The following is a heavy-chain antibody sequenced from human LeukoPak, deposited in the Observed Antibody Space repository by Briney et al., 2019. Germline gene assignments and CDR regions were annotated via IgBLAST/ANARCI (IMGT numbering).Heavy chain of an antibody. Sequence: SQTLSLTCTVSVGSISSGGYYWSWIRQHPGKGLEWIGYIYYSGSTYYNPSLKSRFTISVATSKNQFSLKLSSVTAADTAVYYCARRLPSPSSSFTFDYWGQGTLVTVSS. D-gene: IGHD6-6*01. CDR2: IYYSGST. CDR1: VGSISSGGYY. J-gene: IGHJ4*02. CDR3: ARRLPSPSSSFTFDY. V-gene: IGHV4-31*03.